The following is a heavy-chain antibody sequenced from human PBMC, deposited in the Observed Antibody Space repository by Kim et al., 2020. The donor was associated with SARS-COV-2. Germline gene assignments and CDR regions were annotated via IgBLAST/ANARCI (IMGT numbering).Heavy chain of an antibody. J-gene: IGHJ6*01. CDR3: ARALYSRLSMRWLSDYYYG. Sequence: SETLSLTCTVSGGSISSYYWSWIRQPPGKGLEWIGYIYYSGSTNYNPPLKSRVNISVDTSKNQFSLKLSSVTAADRGVYYCARALYSRLSMRWLSDYYYG. D-gene: IGHD6-6*01. V-gene: IGHV4-59*01. CDR2: IYYSGST. CDR1: GGSISSYY.